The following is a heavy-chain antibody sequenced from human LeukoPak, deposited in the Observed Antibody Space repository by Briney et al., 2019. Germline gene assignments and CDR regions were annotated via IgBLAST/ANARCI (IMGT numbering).Heavy chain of an antibody. CDR3: ARDNSVGDNAWWFDP. CDR1: GYTFTSYA. V-gene: IGHV1-46*01. J-gene: IGHJ5*02. Sequence: WASVTVSCKASGYTFTSYAMNWVRQAPGQGLEWMGLINPTGGSTGYAQKFQGRVTMTRDMSTSTDYMELSSLRSEDTAIYYCARDNSVGDNAWWFDPWGQGTLVTVSS. CDR2: INPTGGST. D-gene: IGHD1-26*01.